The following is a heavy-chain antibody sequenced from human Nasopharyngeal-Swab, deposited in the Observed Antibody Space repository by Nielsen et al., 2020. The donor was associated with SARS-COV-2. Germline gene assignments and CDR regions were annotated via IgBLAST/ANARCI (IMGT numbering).Heavy chain of an antibody. CDR1: GGSISGYL. Sequence: SETLSLTCSVSGGSISGYLLSWIRQPDGEGLEGIGRVYTSGSTNYNPSLKSRVTISIDMSKNHFSLELRPVTAADTAFYYCARSETTKYGLDVWGQGTTVIVSS. V-gene: IGHV4-4*07. CDR2: VYTSGST. CDR3: ARSETTKYGLDV. D-gene: IGHD1-1*01. J-gene: IGHJ6*01.